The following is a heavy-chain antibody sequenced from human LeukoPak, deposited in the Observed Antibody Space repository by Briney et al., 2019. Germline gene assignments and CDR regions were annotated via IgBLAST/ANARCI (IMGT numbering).Heavy chain of an antibody. CDR2: ISGSGGST. J-gene: IGHJ4*02. D-gene: IGHD3-16*01. CDR1: GFTFSSYA. Sequence: GGSLTLSCAASGFTFSSYAKSWVRQAPGNGLEWVSAISGSGGSTYYADSVKGRFTISRDNSKHTLYLQMNSLRAEDTAVYYCAKESFTLGGVTALFDFWGRRTVVSVPS. V-gene: IGHV3-23*01. CDR3: AKESFTLGGVTALFDF.